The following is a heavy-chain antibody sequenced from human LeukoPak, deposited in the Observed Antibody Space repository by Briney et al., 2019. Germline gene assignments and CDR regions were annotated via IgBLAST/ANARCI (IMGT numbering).Heavy chain of an antibody. D-gene: IGHD6-13*01. J-gene: IGHJ6*02. V-gene: IGHV5-51*01. CDR1: GYSFTSYW. CDR3: ARQPQLVPNYYYYGMDV. CDR2: IYPGDSDI. Sequence: GESLKISCKGSGYSFTSYWIGWVRQMPGKGLEWMGIIYPGDSDIRYSPSFQGQVTISADKSISTAYLQWSSLRASDTAMYYCARQPQLVPNYYYYGMDVWGQGTTVTVSS.